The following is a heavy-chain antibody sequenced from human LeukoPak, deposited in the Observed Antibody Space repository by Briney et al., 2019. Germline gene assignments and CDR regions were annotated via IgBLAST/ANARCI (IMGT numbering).Heavy chain of an antibody. J-gene: IGHJ6*03. Sequence: GRSLKLSCAGSGFTFDDYAMHWVRQTPGKGLEWVSGLSWNSGIIAYADFVGGRFTISRDNAKNSLSPQMNSLSDEDTAVYYCAKDAYGGATFFYYMDVWGKGTTVTVYS. D-gene: IGHD2/OR15-2a*01. CDR3: AKDAYGGATFFYYMDV. CDR2: LSWNSGII. CDR1: GFTFDDYA. V-gene: IGHV3-9*01.